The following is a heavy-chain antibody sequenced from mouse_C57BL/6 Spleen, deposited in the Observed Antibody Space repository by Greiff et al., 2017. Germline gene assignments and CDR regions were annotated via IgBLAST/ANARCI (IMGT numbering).Heavy chain of an antibody. CDR3: SRGATVVATGAMDY. CDR2: IDPEDGET. J-gene: IGHJ4*01. Sequence: VQLKQSGAELVKPGASVKLSCTASGFNIKDSYMHWVKQRTEQGLEGIGRIDPEDGETKYAPKFQGKDTITADTSSNTAYLQLSSLTSDDTAVYYCSRGATVVATGAMDYWGQGTSVTVSS. CDR1: GFNIKDSY. D-gene: IGHD1-1*01. V-gene: IGHV14-2*01.